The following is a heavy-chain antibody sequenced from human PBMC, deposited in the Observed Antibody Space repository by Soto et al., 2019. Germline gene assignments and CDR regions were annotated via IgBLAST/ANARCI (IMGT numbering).Heavy chain of an antibody. CDR2: TIPMLGMA. D-gene: IGHD3-10*01. Sequence: QVQLVQSGAEVKKPGSSVKVSCTASGDTFSRYTISWVRQVPGQGPEWMGRTIPMLGMADYAQKFQGRVTINADKSTSTAYMLLRSLRSEDTAIYFCATRYISGSEPFDYWAPATLVTVSS. CDR3: ATRYISGSEPFDY. CDR1: GDTFSRYT. J-gene: IGHJ4*02. V-gene: IGHV1-69*02.